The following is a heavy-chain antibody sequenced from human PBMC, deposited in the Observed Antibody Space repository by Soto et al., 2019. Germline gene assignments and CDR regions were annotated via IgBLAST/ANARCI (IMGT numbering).Heavy chain of an antibody. CDR2: VNPNTGNT. Sequence: QVQLVQSGAEVKKPGASEKVSCTGSGYTFRSYDIHWVRQATGQGLEWMGWVNPNTGNTGYAQKFQGRVTMTRDMSKSSAYMEVDSLTSEDTAIYYCARAYGAGSLDFWGQGTLVSVSS. J-gene: IGHJ4*02. D-gene: IGHD2-21*01. CDR3: ARAYGAGSLDF. CDR1: GYTFRSYD. V-gene: IGHV1-8*01.